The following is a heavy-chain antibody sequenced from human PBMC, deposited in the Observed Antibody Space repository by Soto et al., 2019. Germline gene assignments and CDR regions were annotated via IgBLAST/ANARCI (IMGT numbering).Heavy chain of an antibody. CDR3: ARDLSRGANFSYYMDV. CDR2: ISSSSSAI. V-gene: IGHV3-48*01. Sequence: EVQLVESGGGVVPPGGSLRLSCSASGFSISGYALNWVRQAPGKGPEWVSYISSSSSAIDYAGSVKGRFSISRDNGKNSLYLQMISLRAEETAVYYCARDLSRGANFSYYMDVWGKGTTVTVSS. J-gene: IGHJ6*03. D-gene: IGHD3-22*01. CDR1: GFSISGYA.